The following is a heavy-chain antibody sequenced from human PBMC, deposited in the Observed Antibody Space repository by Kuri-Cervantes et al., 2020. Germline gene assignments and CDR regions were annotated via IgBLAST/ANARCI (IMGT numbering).Heavy chain of an antibody. D-gene: IGHD2-15*01. J-gene: IGHJ4*02. Sequence: ASVKVSCRASGYTFTDYYMHWVRQAPGQGLEWMAMINPSGGSTTYAQKFQGRVTMTTDTSASTVYMELNSLTSEDTALYHCARGYCSGGSCYSGENLFDYWGQGTLVTVSS. CDR3: ARGYCSGGSCYSGENLFDY. V-gene: IGHV1-46*01. CDR1: GYTFTDYY. CDR2: INPSGGST.